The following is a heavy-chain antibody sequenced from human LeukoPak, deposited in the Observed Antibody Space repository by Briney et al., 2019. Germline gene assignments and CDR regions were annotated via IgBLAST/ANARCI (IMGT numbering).Heavy chain of an antibody. CDR1: GGSISSYY. CDR2: IYTSGST. Sequence: SETLSLTCTVSGGSISSYYWSWIRQPAGKGLEWIGRIYTSGSTNYNPSLESRVTMSVDTSKNQFSLKLNSVTAADTAVYYCARGYCSSTSCYDDAFDIWGQGTMVTVSS. CDR3: ARGYCSSTSCYDDAFDI. J-gene: IGHJ3*02. D-gene: IGHD2-2*01. V-gene: IGHV4-4*07.